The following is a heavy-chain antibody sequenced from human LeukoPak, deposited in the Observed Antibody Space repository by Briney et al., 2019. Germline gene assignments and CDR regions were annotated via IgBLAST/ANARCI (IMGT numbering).Heavy chain of an antibody. Sequence: SETLSLTCAVSGGSISSGGYSWSWIRQPPGKGLEWIGYIYHSGSTYYNPSLKSRVTISVDTSKNQFSLKLSSVTAADTAVYYCARGQYYDFWSGYPFPFDYWGQGTLVTVSS. J-gene: IGHJ4*02. CDR1: GGSISSGGYS. D-gene: IGHD3-3*01. V-gene: IGHV4-30-2*01. CDR2: IYHSGST. CDR3: ARGQYYDFWSGYPFPFDY.